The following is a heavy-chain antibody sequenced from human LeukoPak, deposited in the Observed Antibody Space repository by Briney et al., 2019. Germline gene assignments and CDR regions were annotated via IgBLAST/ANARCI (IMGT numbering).Heavy chain of an antibody. J-gene: IGHJ5*02. V-gene: IGHV1-18*01. CDR1: GYTFTSYG. D-gene: IGHD6-6*01. CDR2: ISAYNGNT. Sequence: GASVKVSCKASGYTFTSYGISWVRQAPGQGLEWMGWISAYNGNTNYAQKLQGRVTMTADTSTSPAYMELRSLRSDGTAVYYWARGGKYSSSPRMVWFDPWGEGTLVTVSS. CDR3: ARGGKYSSSPRMVWFDP.